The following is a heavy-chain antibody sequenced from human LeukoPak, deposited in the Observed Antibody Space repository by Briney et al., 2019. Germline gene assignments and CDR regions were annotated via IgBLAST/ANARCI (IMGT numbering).Heavy chain of an antibody. CDR3: ARASLIVGATVPSAFDI. CDR1: GGSFSDYY. CDR2: IYTSGST. V-gene: IGHV4-59*10. J-gene: IGHJ3*02. D-gene: IGHD1-26*01. Sequence: PSETLSLTCAVYGGSFSDYYWSWIRQPAGKGLEWIGRIYTSGSTNYNPSLKSRVTMSVDTSKNQFSLKLSSVTAADTAVYYCARASLIVGATVPSAFDIWGQGTMVTVSS.